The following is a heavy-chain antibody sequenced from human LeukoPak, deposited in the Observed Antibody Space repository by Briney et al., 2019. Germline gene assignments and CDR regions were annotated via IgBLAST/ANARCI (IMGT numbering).Heavy chain of an antibody. V-gene: IGHV3-21*01. CDR1: GFILSDYN. CDR3: ARDLSTTARAYDY. J-gene: IGHJ4*02. D-gene: IGHD2/OR15-2a*01. Sequence: GGSLRLSCAASGFILSDYNMNWVRQAPGKGLEWVSFISISGSYITYADSVKGRFTISRDNAKNSLYLQMNSLRAEDTAVYYCARDLSTTARAYDYWGQGTLVTVSS. CDR2: ISISGSYI.